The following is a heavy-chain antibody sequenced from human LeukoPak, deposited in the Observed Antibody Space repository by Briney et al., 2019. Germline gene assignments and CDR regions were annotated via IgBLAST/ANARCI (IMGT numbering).Heavy chain of an antibody. J-gene: IGHJ6*02. CDR1: GYTFTSYG. CDR3: ARDVPALNRYSGSYYRYYYYGMDV. CDR2: ISAYNGNT. Sequence: ASVKVSCKASGYTFTSYGISWVRQAPGQGLEWMGLISAYNGNTNYAQKLQGRVTMTTDTSTSTAYMELRSLRSDDTAVYYCARDVPALNRYSGSYYRYYYYGMDVLGQGTTVTVSS. D-gene: IGHD1-26*01. V-gene: IGHV1-18*01.